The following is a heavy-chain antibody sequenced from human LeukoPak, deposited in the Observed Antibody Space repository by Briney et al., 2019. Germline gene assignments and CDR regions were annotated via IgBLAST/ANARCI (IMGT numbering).Heavy chain of an antibody. CDR2: ISGSGGST. V-gene: IGHV3-23*01. CDR3: AKCGYYDSSGYYY. D-gene: IGHD3-22*01. J-gene: IGHJ4*02. CDR1: GFTFSSYA. Sequence: GGSLRLSCAASGFTFSSYAMSWVRQAPGKGLEWVSAISGSGGSTYYADSVKGRFTISRDNSENTLYLQMNSLRAEDTAVYYCAKCGYYDSSGYYYWGQGTLVTVSS.